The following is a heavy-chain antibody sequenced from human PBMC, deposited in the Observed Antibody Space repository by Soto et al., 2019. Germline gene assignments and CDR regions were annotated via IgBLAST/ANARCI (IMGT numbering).Heavy chain of an antibody. CDR2: LNIGNGNT. CDR3: AREPLCGGRCYVHWFDP. D-gene: IGHD2-15*01. CDR1: DSTLPGIV. J-gene: IGHJ5*02. V-gene: IGHV1-3*04. Sequence: AHLFKLGLEVKSPGPQGKVPSKIPDSTLPGIVYIWCARAPGKGLRWLGWLNIGNGNTQYSPKLHDRVTLTRDTSASTAYMELSSLRSEDTAVYYCAREPLCGGRCYVHWFDPWGQGTLVTVSS.